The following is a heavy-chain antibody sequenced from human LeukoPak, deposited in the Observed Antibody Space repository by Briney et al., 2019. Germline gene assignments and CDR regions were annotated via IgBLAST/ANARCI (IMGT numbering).Heavy chain of an antibody. J-gene: IGHJ6*03. CDR1: GFTFDDYA. CDR3: AKDAYGGATFFYYMDV. V-gene: IGHV3-9*01. CDR2: ISWNSGNI. D-gene: IGHD2/OR15-2a*01. Sequence: GGSLRLSCAGSGFTFDDYAMHWVRQTPGKGLEWASGISWNSGNIAYADFVGGRFTISRDNAKNSLSLQMNSLSDEDTAVYYCAKDAYGGATFFYYMDVWGKGTTVTVSS.